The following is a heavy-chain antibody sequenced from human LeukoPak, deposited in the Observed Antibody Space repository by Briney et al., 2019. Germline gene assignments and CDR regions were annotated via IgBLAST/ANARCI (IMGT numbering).Heavy chain of an antibody. J-gene: IGHJ6*03. CDR2: ISGSGGST. V-gene: IGHV3-23*01. CDR3: AKYILTGYFYYMDV. CDR1: GFTFSSYG. Sequence: LAGGSLRLSCAASGFTFSSYGMSWVRQAPGKGLEWVSAISGSGGSTYYADSVKGRFTISRDNSKNTLYLQMNSLRAEDTAVYYCAKYILTGYFYYMDVWGKGTTVTISS. D-gene: IGHD3-9*01.